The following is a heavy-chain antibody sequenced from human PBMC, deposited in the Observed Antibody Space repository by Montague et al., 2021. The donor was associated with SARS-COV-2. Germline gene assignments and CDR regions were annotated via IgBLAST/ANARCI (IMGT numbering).Heavy chain of an antibody. CDR2: INYSGTT. V-gene: IGHV4-39*02. CDR3: ARGMSQGVTTPFDY. D-gene: IGHD3-10*01. CDR1: SGSIISSGHY. Sequence: SETLSLTCSVSSGSIISSGHYWGWIRQPPGKELEWIGNINYSGTTNYNPHLQSRGTISVDTSKNHLSLRLSSVTAADTAVYFCARGMSQGVTTPFDYWGQGSQVSVSS. J-gene: IGHJ4*02.